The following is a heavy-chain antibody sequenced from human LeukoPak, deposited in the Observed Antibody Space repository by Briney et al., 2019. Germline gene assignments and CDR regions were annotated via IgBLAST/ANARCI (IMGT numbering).Heavy chain of an antibody. CDR2: ISSAGGTT. Sequence: GGSLRLSCSASGFTFRDYPIHWVRQAPGEGLQYVSAISSAGGTTYYADSVRGRFTISRDNSKNTLYLQMSSLRAQDTALYYCVKVGDSGYGEYYQHWGQGTLVTVSS. CDR3: VKVGDSGYGEYYQH. V-gene: IGHV3-64D*06. D-gene: IGHD5-12*01. CDR1: GFTFRDYP. J-gene: IGHJ1*01.